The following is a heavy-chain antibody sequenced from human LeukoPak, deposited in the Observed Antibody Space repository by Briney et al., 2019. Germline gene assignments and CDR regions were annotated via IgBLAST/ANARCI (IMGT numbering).Heavy chain of an antibody. Sequence: SETLSLTCTVSGGSISSYYRSWIRQPPGKGLEWIGYIYYSGSTNYNPSLKSRVTISVDTSKNQFSLKLSSVTAADTAVYYCARDVLYCSGGSCPHWFDPWGQGTLVTVSS. V-gene: IGHV4-59*01. CDR1: GGSISSYY. J-gene: IGHJ5*02. D-gene: IGHD2-15*01. CDR3: ARDVLYCSGGSCPHWFDP. CDR2: IYYSGST.